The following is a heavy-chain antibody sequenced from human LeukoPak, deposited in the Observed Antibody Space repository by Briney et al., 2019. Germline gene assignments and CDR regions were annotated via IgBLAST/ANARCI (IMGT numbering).Heavy chain of an antibody. CDR1: GDSISGYY. Sequence: SETLSLTCTVSGDSISGYYWSWIRQPAGKGLEHIGRIHTSGSTNYNPSLKSRVTMSLDTSKNQFSLKLNPVTAADTAVYFCARRVRGGYGDYFDYWAREPWSPSPQ. V-gene: IGHV4-4*07. CDR2: IHTSGST. D-gene: IGHD4-17*01. J-gene: IGHJ4*02. CDR3: ARRVRGGYGDYFDY.